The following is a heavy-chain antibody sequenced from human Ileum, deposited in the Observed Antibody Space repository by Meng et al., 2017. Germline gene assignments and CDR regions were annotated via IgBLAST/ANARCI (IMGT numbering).Heavy chain of an antibody. V-gene: IGHV1-3*01. D-gene: IGHD6-19*01. CDR2: MDAGNGYA. CDR1: GYSFSSYA. J-gene: IGHJ5*02. CDR3: AREKGSSGRAGWFDP. Sequence: VPLGQAWAEVEESWASVRISCKASGYSFSSYAMHWVRQAPGQRLEWLGLMDAGNGYARYSQKFQGRVTIIRDTSANTDYMELSSLTSEDTAEYYCAREKGSSGRAGWFDPWGQGTLVTVSS.